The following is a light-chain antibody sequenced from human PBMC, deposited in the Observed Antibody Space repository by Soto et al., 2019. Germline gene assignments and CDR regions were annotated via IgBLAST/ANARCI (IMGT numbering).Light chain of an antibody. CDR2: FAS. V-gene: IGKV1D-16*01. J-gene: IGKJ5*01. CDR3: QQFRSFPIT. CDR1: QDIGSP. Sequence: DIQMTQSPSSLSASVGDRVTITCRASQDIGSPLAWYQQKPEKAPKSLIYFASTLQSGVPSRFSASGSGTDFTLTISSLQPEDFATYYCQQFRSFPITFGQGTRLEIK.